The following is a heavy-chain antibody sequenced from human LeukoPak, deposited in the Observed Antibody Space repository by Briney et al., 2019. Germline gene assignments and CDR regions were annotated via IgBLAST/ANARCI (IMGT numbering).Heavy chain of an antibody. CDR1: GFTFSSYA. CDR2: ITSSSSHI. J-gene: IGHJ4*02. D-gene: IGHD3-10*01. CDR3: ARGGSGSYYTLFDY. V-gene: IGHV3-21*01. Sequence: GGSLRLSCAASGFTFSSYAMSWVRQAPGKGLEWVSSITSSSSHIYYADSVKGRFTISRDNGKNSLYLHMNSLRAEDTAVYYCARGGSGSYYTLFDYWGQGTLVTVSS.